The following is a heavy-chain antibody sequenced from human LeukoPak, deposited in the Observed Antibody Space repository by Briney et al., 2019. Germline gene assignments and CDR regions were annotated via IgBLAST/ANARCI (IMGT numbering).Heavy chain of an antibody. D-gene: IGHD3-3*01. J-gene: IGHJ4*02. CDR2: IWYDGSNK. CDR1: GFTFSSYG. Sequence: GRSLRLFCAASGFTFSSYGMHWVRQAPGKGLEWVAVIWYDGSNKYYADSVKGRFTISRDDSKNTLYLQMNSLRAEDTAVYYCARDITIFGVVTYYFDYWGQGTLVTVSS. V-gene: IGHV3-33*01. CDR3: ARDITIFGVVTYYFDY.